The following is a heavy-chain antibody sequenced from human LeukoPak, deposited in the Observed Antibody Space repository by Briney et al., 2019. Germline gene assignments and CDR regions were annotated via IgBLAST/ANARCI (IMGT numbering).Heavy chain of an antibody. Sequence: GGSLRLSCAASGFTFSTYWMHWVRQAPGEGLVWVSRINGDGSSTSYADSAKGRFTISRDNAKNTLYLQMNSLRAEDTAVYYCARDGHGNWNDGGWFDPWGQGTLVTVSS. D-gene: IGHD1-1*01. CDR2: INGDGSST. V-gene: IGHV3-74*01. CDR3: ARDGHGNWNDGGWFDP. J-gene: IGHJ5*02. CDR1: GFTFSTYW.